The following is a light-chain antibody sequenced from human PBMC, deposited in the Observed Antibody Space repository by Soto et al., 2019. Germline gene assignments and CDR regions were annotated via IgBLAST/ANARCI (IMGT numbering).Light chain of an antibody. J-gene: IGLJ1*01. V-gene: IGLV2-8*01. CDR1: SSTVGSYKL. CDR3: SSFAGTNSFV. Sequence: QSVLTQPASVSGSPGQSITISCTGTSSTVGSYKLVSWYQQRPGKAPKLINYEVTRRPSGVPDRIFASKSDTTASLTVSGLQAEDEADYYCSSFAGTNSFVFGTGTKVTVL. CDR2: EVT.